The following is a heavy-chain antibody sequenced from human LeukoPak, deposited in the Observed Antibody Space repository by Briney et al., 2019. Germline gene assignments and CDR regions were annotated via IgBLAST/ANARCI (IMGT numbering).Heavy chain of an antibody. CDR1: GYTFTSYD. Sequence: ASVKVSCKASGYTFTSYDINWVRQAPGQGLEWMGWINPNSGGTNYAQKFQGRVTMTRDTSISTAYMELSRLRSDDTAVYYCARAALWCSSTSCWSPPWFDPWGQGTLVTVSS. CDR3: ARAALWCSSTSCWSPPWFDP. J-gene: IGHJ5*02. D-gene: IGHD2-2*01. CDR2: INPNSGGT. V-gene: IGHV1-2*02.